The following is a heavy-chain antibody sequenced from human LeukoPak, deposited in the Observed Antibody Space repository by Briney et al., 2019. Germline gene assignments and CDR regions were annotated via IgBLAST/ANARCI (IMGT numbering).Heavy chain of an antibody. CDR2: INHSGST. CDR3: ARGAYSSSWLRYYYYMDV. CDR1: GGSFSGYY. Sequence: SETLSLTCAVYGGSFSGYYWSWIRQPPGKGLEWLGEINHSGSTNYNPSLKSRVTISVDTSKNQLSLKLSSVTAADTAVYYCARGAYSSSWLRYYYYMDVWGKGTTVTVSS. J-gene: IGHJ6*03. D-gene: IGHD6-13*01. V-gene: IGHV4-34*01.